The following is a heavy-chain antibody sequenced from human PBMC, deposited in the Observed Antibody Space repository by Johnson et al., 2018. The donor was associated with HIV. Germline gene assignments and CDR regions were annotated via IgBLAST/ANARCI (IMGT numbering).Heavy chain of an antibody. V-gene: IGHV3-53*01. CDR3: ARDGESQQLPLGDAFDV. J-gene: IGHJ3*01. CDR1: GFIVSSNY. D-gene: IGHD6-13*01. CDR2: IYSGGST. Sequence: VQLVESGGGLIQPGGSLRLSCAASGFIVSSNYMNWVRQAPGKGLEWVSVIYSGGSTYYADSVRGRFTISRDNSRNTLYLQMSSLRVEDTAMYYCARDGESQQLPLGDAFDVWGQGTMVTVSS.